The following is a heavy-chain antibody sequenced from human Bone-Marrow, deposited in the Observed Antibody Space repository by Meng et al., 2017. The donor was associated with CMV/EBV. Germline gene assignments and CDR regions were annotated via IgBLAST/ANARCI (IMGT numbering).Heavy chain of an antibody. CDR1: GGSVSSGSYY. CDR3: ARDRGYSSSRRIKDYYYGMDV. V-gene: IGHV4-61*01. J-gene: IGHJ6*02. Sequence: SETLSLTCTVSGGSVSSGSYYWSWIRQPPGKGLEWIGYIYYSGSTNYTPSLKSRVTISVDTSKNQFSLKLSSVTAADTAVYYCARDRGYSSSRRIKDYYYGMDVWGQGTTVTVSS. D-gene: IGHD6-13*01. CDR2: IYYSGST.